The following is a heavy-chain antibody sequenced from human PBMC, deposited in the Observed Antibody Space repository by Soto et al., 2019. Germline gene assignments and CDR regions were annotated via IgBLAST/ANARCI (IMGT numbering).Heavy chain of an antibody. CDR2: IYHSGST. Sequence: SETLSLTCAVSGGSISSSNWWSWVRQPPGKGLEWIGEIYHSGSTNYNPSLKSRVTISVDKSKNQFSLKLSSVTAADTAVYYCARDRDSSSADNWFDPWGQGTLVTVS. V-gene: IGHV4-4*02. J-gene: IGHJ5*02. CDR1: GGSISSSNW. CDR3: ARDRDSSSADNWFDP. D-gene: IGHD6-6*01.